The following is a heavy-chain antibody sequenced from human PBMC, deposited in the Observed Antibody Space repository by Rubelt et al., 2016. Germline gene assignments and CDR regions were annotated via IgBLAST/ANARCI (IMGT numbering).Heavy chain of an antibody. Sequence: EVQLVQSGAEVKKPGEYLKISCKSSGYSFTTYWIGWVRQMPGKGLEWVGLINPDDSDLRYSPSFQGQVTISVDKSITTAYLQWTSLKASDTAFYYCARHYSSSTEMDHWGQGTLVTVSS. CDR3: ARHYSSSTEMDH. CDR1: GYSFTTYW. J-gene: IGHJ4*02. D-gene: IGHD4-11*01. CDR2: INPDDSDL. V-gene: IGHV5-51*01.